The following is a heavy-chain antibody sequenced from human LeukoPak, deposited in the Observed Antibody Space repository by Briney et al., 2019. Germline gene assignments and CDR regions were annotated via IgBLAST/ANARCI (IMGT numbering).Heavy chain of an antibody. CDR1: GFTFSSYG. Sequence: GGSLRLSCAASGFTFSSYGMHWVRQAPGKGLEWVAFIRYDGSNKYYADSTRGRFTISRDNSKNTLYLQMNSLRAEDTAVYYCAKDRVGATLYFDYWGQGTLVTVSS. CDR3: AKDRVGATLYFDY. CDR2: IRYDGSNK. D-gene: IGHD1-26*01. J-gene: IGHJ4*02. V-gene: IGHV3-30*02.